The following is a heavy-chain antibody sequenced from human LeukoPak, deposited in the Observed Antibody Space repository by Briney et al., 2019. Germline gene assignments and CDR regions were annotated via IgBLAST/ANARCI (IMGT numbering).Heavy chain of an antibody. CDR2: IYYSGST. CDR3: AREGPIPAAMSFDY. Sequence: SETLSLTCTASGGSISSYYWSWIRQPPGKGLEWIGYIYYSGSTNYNPSLKSRVTISVDTSKNQFSLKLSSVTAADTAVYYCAREGPIPAAMSFDYWGQGTLVTVSS. CDR1: GGSISSYY. V-gene: IGHV4-59*12. J-gene: IGHJ4*02. D-gene: IGHD2-2*01.